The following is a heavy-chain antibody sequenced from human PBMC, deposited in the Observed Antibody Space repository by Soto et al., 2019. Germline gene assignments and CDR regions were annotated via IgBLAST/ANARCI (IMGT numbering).Heavy chain of an antibody. Sequence: GGSLILSCVASGFTFRSYGSYWVRQVPGKGLEWVAVIWSDGSTQHYADPVKGRFTISRDNSKSTLYLQMSSLRAEDSAVYYCARDGYNHYFDSWGQGTPVTVSS. D-gene: IGHD5-12*01. J-gene: IGHJ4*02. CDR1: GFTFRSYG. V-gene: IGHV3-33*07. CDR3: ARDGYNHYFDS. CDR2: IWSDGSTQ.